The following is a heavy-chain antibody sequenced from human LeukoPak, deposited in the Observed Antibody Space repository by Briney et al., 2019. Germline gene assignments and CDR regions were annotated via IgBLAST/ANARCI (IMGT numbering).Heavy chain of an antibody. Sequence: PGGSLRLSCAASGFTFSNYDMSWVRQAPGKGLECVSSFRASDDTTYYADSVKGRFTISRDNSKNTLYLQMNSLRVEDTAVYYCAKSLRAAAGTGAFDIWGQGTMVTVSS. D-gene: IGHD6-13*01. J-gene: IGHJ3*02. CDR2: FRASDDTT. CDR1: GFTFSNYD. V-gene: IGHV3-23*01. CDR3: AKSLRAAAGTGAFDI.